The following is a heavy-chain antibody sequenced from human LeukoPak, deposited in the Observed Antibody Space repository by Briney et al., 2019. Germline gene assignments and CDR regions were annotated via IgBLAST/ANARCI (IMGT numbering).Heavy chain of an antibody. V-gene: IGHV4-59*01. CDR1: GGSLSNYY. D-gene: IGHD7-27*01. Sequence: TLSLTCTLSGGSLSNYYWGWVRQSPGKGLEWIGYIYYTETSYNPSLKRRVTISADTSKSQFSLKLYSVTAADTAVYYCATRKLGNDYGGQGTLVTVSS. J-gene: IGHJ4*02. CDR2: IYYTET. CDR3: ATRKLGNDY.